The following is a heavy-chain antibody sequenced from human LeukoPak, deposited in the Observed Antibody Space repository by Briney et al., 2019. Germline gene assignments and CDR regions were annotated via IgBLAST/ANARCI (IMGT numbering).Heavy chain of an antibody. CDR1: GFTFSSYG. J-gene: IGHJ4*02. Sequence: PGGTLRLSCAASGFTFSSYGVSWVRQAPGKGLEWVSAISGSGGSTYYADSVKGRFTISRDNSKNTLYLQMNSLRAEDTAVYYCATDRELLWYFDYWGQGTLVTVSS. CDR2: ISGSGGST. CDR3: ATDRELLWYFDY. D-gene: IGHD1-26*01. V-gene: IGHV3-23*01.